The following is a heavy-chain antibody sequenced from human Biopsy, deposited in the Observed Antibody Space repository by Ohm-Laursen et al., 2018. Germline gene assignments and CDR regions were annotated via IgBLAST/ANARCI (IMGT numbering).Heavy chain of an antibody. V-gene: IGHV4-39*01. Sequence: SETLSLTCAVSGVSISSGPYYWGWIRQPPGKGLEWIGHIFYSGTTSCNPSHKSRITISVDTSKTQFSLRLSSVTAADTAVYYCARFQAGTIEVYWGQGTLVTVSS. J-gene: IGHJ4*02. D-gene: IGHD3-3*01. CDR3: ARFQAGTIEVY. CDR2: IFYSGTT. CDR1: GVSISSGPYY.